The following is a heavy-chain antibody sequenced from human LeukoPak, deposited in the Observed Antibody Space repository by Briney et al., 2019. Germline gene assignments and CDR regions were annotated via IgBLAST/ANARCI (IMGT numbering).Heavy chain of an antibody. J-gene: IGHJ5*02. V-gene: IGHV1-18*01. Sequence: ASVTVFCKASGYSFTSYGISWVRQAPGQGLEWMGWISAYNGNTNYAQKLQGRVTMTTDTSTSTAYMELRSLRSDDTAVYYCARAQSSSPDWFDPWGQGTLVTVSS. CDR3: ARAQSSSPDWFDP. CDR2: ISAYNGNT. CDR1: GYSFTSYG. D-gene: IGHD6-6*01.